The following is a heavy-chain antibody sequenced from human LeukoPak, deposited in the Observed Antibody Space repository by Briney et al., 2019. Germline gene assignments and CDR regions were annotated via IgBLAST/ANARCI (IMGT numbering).Heavy chain of an antibody. Sequence: GGSLRLSCAASGFTFSSYAMHWVRQAPGKGLEGVAVISYDGSNKYYADSVKGRFTISRDNSKNTLYLQMNSLRAEDTAVYYCAREGSYFVGYFQHWGQGTLVTVSS. CDR3: AREGSYFVGYFQH. V-gene: IGHV3-30-3*01. D-gene: IGHD1-26*01. J-gene: IGHJ1*01. CDR2: ISYDGSNK. CDR1: GFTFSSYA.